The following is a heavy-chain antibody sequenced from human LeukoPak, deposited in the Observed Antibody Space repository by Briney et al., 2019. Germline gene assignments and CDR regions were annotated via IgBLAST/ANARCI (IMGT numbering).Heavy chain of an antibody. Sequence: GGSLRLSCAASGFTFSSYAMSWVRQAPGKGLEWVSAISGSGGSIYYADSVKGRFTISRDNSKNTLYLQMNSLRAEDTAVYYCAKVSGNCSSTSCHLDFFDYWGQGTLVTVSS. CDR2: ISGSGGSI. J-gene: IGHJ4*02. CDR3: AKVSGNCSSTSCHLDFFDY. V-gene: IGHV3-23*01. CDR1: GFTFSSYA. D-gene: IGHD2-2*01.